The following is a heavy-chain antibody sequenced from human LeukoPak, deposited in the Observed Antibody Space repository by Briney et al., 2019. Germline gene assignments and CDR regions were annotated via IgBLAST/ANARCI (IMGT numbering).Heavy chain of an antibody. J-gene: IGHJ6*03. CDR2: ISYDGSNK. CDR3: ARPDYDFWSGSPGGNYMDV. D-gene: IGHD3-3*01. CDR1: GFTFSSYA. Sequence: PGGSLRLSCAASGFTFSSYAMSWVRQAPGKGLEWVAVISYDGSNKYYADSVKGRFTISRDNSKNTLYLQMNSLRAEDTAVYYCARPDYDFWSGSPGGNYMDVWGKRTTVTVSS. V-gene: IGHV3-30-3*01.